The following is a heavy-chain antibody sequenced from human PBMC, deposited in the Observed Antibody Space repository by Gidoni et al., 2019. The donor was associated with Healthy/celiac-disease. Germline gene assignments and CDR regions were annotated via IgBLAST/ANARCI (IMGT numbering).Heavy chain of an antibody. Sequence: QVQLVQSGAEVKKPGSSVKVSCKASGGTFSSYAISWVRQAPGQGLEWMGRIIPILGIANYAQKCQGRVTITADKSTSTAYMELSSLRSEDTAVYYCARVQQQQQNDYWGQGTLVTVSS. D-gene: IGHD6-13*01. J-gene: IGHJ4*02. CDR3: ARVQQQQQNDY. V-gene: IGHV1-69*09. CDR2: IIPILGIA. CDR1: GGTFSSYA.